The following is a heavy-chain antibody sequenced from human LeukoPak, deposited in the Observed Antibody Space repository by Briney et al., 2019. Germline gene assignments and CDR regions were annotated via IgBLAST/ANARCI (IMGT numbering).Heavy chain of an antibody. D-gene: IGHD2-2*01. J-gene: IGHJ4*02. V-gene: IGHV4-4*09. Sequence: SETLSLTCTVSGGSISTYYWSWFRQPPGKGLEWIGYIYASGSANYNPSLKSRVTISVDTSKSQFSLKLTSVTAADTAVYYCARHARFCTSTSCYDYWGQGNLVTVSS. CDR1: GGSISTYY. CDR3: ARHARFCTSTSCYDY. CDR2: IYASGSA.